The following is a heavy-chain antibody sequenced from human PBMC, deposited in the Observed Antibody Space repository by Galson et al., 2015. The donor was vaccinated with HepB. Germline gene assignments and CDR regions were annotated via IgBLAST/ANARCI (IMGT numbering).Heavy chain of an antibody. CDR1: GGTFSSYA. V-gene: IGHV1-18*01. Sequence: SVKVSCKASGGTFSSYAISWVRQAPGQGLEWMGWISAYNGNTNYAQKLQGRVTMTTDTSTSTAYMELRSLRSDDTAVYYCARDLRAIGSGSHWGQGTLVTVSS. D-gene: IGHD3-10*01. CDR2: ISAYNGNT. CDR3: ARDLRAIGSGSH. J-gene: IGHJ4*02.